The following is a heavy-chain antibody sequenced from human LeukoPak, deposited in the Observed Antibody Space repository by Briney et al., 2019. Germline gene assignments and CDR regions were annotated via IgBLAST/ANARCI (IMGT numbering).Heavy chain of an antibody. V-gene: IGHV1-2*02. D-gene: IGHD2-2*01. J-gene: IGHJ6*02. Sequence: ASVKVSCKASGYTFTGYYMHWVRQAPGQGLEWMGWINPNSGGTNYAQKFQGRVTMTRDTSISTAYMELSRLRSDDTAVYYCARDLKYCSSTSCYDYYYYGMDVWGQGTTVTVSS. CDR3: ARDLKYCSSTSCYDYYYYGMDV. CDR1: GYTFTGYY. CDR2: INPNSGGT.